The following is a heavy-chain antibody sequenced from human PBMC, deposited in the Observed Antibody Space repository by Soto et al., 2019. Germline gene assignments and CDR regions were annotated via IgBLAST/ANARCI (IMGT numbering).Heavy chain of an antibody. D-gene: IGHD3-10*01. CDR1: GYSISRGYY. CDR2: LYHTGSA. CDR3: ARGPGASGTYHYFFDY. J-gene: IGHJ4*02. Sequence: PSETLSLTCAVSGYSISRGYYWAWIRQPPGKGLEWIGSLYHTGSAYYNPSLKSRVTISVDTSKNQFSLKVTSVTAADTAVYFCARGPGASGTYHYFFDYWGPGTLVTVSS. V-gene: IGHV4-38-2*01.